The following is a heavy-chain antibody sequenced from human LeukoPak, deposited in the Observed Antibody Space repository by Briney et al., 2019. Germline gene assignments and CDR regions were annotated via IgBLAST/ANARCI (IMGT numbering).Heavy chain of an antibody. J-gene: IGHJ4*02. V-gene: IGHV3-48*01. D-gene: IGHD3-10*01. CDR1: GFTFSSYS. CDR3: ARDGQRITMVRGVIPTSDYYFDY. CDR2: ISSSSSTI. Sequence: PGGSLRLSCAASGFTFSSYSMNWVRQAPGKGLEWVSYISSSSSTIYYADSVKGRFTISRDNSKNTLYLQMNSLRAEDTAVYYCARDGQRITMVRGVIPTSDYYFDYWGQGTLVTVSS.